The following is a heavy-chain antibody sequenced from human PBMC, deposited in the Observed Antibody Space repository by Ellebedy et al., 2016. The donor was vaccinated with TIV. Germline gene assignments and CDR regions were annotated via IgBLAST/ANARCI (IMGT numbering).Heavy chain of an antibody. J-gene: IGHJ4*02. Sequence: MPSETLSLTFAVHGGSFSGYYWSWNRQPPGKGLEWSGEITHSGSTNYNPSLKIRVTISVDTSKNQFSLNLSSVTAADTAVYYCARGLARDYWGQGTLVTVSS. V-gene: IGHV4-34*01. CDR1: GGSFSGYY. CDR3: ARGLARDY. CDR2: ITHSGST.